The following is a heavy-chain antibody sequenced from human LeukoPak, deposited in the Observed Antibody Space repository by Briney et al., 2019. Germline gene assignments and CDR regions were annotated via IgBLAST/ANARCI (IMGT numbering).Heavy chain of an antibody. CDR1: GYSFTSYW. Sequence: GESLKISCKGSGYSFTSYWISWVRQMPGKGLEWMGRIDPSDSYTNYSPSFQGHVTISADKSISTAYLRWSSLKASDTAMYYCARHGRYYDSSGYYLYYYYYGMDVWGQGTTVTVSS. D-gene: IGHD3-22*01. CDR3: ARHGRYYDSSGYYLYYYYYGMDV. J-gene: IGHJ6*02. V-gene: IGHV5-10-1*01. CDR2: IDPSDSYT.